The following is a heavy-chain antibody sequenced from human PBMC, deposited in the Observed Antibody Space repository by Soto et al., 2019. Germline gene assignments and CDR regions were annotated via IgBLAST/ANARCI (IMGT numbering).Heavy chain of an antibody. CDR1: GFTFSSYA. CDR3: ARDSGGGGYYDYYNMDV. Sequence: EVQLVESGGGLVKPGGSLRLPCAASGFTFSSYAMNWVRQAPGKGLEWVSSISASSSYIYYADSVKGRFTISRDNAKNSLYLQMDSLRAEDTAVYYCARDSGGGGYYDYYNMDVWGRGTTVTVSS. CDR2: ISASSSYI. J-gene: IGHJ6*03. V-gene: IGHV3-21*02. D-gene: IGHD2-15*01.